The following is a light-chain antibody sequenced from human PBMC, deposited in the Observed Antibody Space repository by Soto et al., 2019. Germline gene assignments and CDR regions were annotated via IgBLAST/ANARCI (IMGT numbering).Light chain of an antibody. V-gene: IGKV1-5*01. J-gene: IGKJ3*01. CDR2: GAS. CDR1: QSISTW. Sequence: DIQMTQSPSTLSASVGDRVTITCRASQSISTWLAWYQQKPGKAPKVLIYGASSLESGVPSRFSGSGSGTEFTLTISSLQPDDFATYYCQQYKNYLPFGRGTKVDIK. CDR3: QQYKNYLP.